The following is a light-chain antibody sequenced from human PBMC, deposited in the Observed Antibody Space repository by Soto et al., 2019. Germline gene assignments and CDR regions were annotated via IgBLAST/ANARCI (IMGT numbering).Light chain of an antibody. J-gene: IGKJ1*01. V-gene: IGKV1-39*01. CDR2: AAS. Sequence: DIQMTQSPSSLSAFVGDRVTITCRASQTISTYLNWYQHKPGKAPKLLIYAASSLQSGVPSRFSGSGSGTDFTLTISSLQPEDSATYYCQQTYSTLSWTFGQGTKVEIK. CDR1: QTISTY. CDR3: QQTYSTLSWT.